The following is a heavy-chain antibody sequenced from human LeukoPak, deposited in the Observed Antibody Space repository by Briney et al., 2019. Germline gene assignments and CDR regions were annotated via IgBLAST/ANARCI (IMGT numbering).Heavy chain of an antibody. J-gene: IGHJ4*02. CDR3: ARGTYDSSGYYRWYFDY. CDR1: GFTFSSYS. CDR2: ISSSSSYI. Sequence: GGSLRLSCAASGFTFSSYSMNWVRQAPGKGLEWVSSISSSSSYIYYADSVKGLFTISRDNAKNSLYLQMNSLRAEDTAVYYCARGTYDSSGYYRWYFDYWGQGTLVTVSS. D-gene: IGHD3-22*01. V-gene: IGHV3-21*01.